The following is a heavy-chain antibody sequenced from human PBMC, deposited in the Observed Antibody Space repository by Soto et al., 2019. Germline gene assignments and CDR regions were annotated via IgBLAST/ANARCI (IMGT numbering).Heavy chain of an antibody. Sequence: QVQLQESGPGLVKPSETLSLTCTVSGGSISSYYWTWIRQPPGKGLEWIGYIYDTGSTNYNPSIKSRVTLSLDTPKNPFSLKLSSVTAADTAVYYCARRIQYYYGLDVWGQGTTVTVSS. CDR3: ARRIQYYYGLDV. CDR1: GGSISSYY. J-gene: IGHJ6*02. CDR2: IYDTGST. D-gene: IGHD5-18*01. V-gene: IGHV4-59*08.